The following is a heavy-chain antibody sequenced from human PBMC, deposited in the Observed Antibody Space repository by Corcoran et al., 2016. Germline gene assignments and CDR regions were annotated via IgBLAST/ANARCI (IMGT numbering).Heavy chain of an antibody. D-gene: IGHD1-26*01. CDR1: GVILSDNY. V-gene: IGHV3-11*01. CDR3: ARDRGGSFTDALDI. CDR2: ISSSGSTI. Sequence: QGQLVGSGVAMVNPRGSLRFSCTASGVILSDNYMSWIRQAPGQGQEWVSYISSSGSTIYYADSVKGRCTISRDNAKNSLYLQMNSLRAEDTAVYYCARDRGGSFTDALDIWGQGTMVTVSS. J-gene: IGHJ3*02.